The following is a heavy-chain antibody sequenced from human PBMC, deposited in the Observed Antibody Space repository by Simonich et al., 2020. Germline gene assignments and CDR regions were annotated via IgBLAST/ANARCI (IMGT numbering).Heavy chain of an antibody. J-gene: IGHJ6*03. D-gene: IGHD7-27*01. CDR2: INPNSGGT. CDR1: GYTFTGYY. Sequence: QVQLVQSGAEVKKPGASVKVSCKASGYTFTGYYMHWVRQALGQGLEGMGWINPNSGGTNYAQKFKGRVTMTRDTSISTAYMELSRLRSDDTAVYYCARGALTGDYYYMDVWGKGTTVTVSS. V-gene: IGHV1-2*02. CDR3: ARGALTGDYYYMDV.